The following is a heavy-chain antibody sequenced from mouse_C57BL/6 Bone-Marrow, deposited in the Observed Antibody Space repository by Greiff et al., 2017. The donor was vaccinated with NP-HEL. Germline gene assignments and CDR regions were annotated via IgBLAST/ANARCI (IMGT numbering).Heavy chain of an antibody. Sequence: VQLQQSGAELARPGASVKLSCKASGYTFTSYGISWVKQRTGQGLEWIGENYPRSGNTYYNEKFKGKATLTADKSSSTAYMELRSLTSEDSAVYFCARREGWLLPFAYWGQGTLVTVSA. CDR2: NYPRSGNT. D-gene: IGHD2-3*01. V-gene: IGHV1-81*01. J-gene: IGHJ3*01. CDR3: ARREGWLLPFAY. CDR1: GYTFTSYG.